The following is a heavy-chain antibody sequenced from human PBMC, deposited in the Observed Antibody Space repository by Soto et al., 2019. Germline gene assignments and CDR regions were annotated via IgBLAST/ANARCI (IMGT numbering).Heavy chain of an antibody. CDR2: VQYSGSA. CDR1: DGSITTGGYY. V-gene: IGHV4-31*03. Sequence: QVQLQESGPRLVKPSQTLSLTCTVSDGSITTGGYYWNGIRQHQEKGLEWIGDVQYSGSAYYNPSLKSRVSISVFTSKTQFYLKRSSVTAADTAVYYCARESAGFYLDSWGQGTLVTVSS. J-gene: IGHJ4*02. CDR3: ARESAGFYLDS. D-gene: IGHD3-3*01.